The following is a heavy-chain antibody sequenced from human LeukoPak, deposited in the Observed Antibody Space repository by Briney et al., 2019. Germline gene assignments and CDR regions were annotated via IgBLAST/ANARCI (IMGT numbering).Heavy chain of an antibody. V-gene: IGHV1-8*01. CDR3: ARGAVVVVPAAIPRGSYYMDV. CDR1: GYIFTSYD. J-gene: IGHJ6*03. CDR2: MNPNSGNT. Sequence: GASVKVSCKASGYIFTSYDINWVRQATGQGLEWMGWMNPNSGNTGYAQKFQGRVTMTRNTSISTAYMELSSLRSEDTAVYYCARGAVVVVPAAIPRGSYYMDVWGKGTTVTVCS. D-gene: IGHD2-2*02.